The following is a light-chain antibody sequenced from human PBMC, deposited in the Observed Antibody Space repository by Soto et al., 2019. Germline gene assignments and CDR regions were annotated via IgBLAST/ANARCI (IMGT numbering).Light chain of an antibody. V-gene: IGLV2-23*02. CDR3: CSYAGNSEV. CDR1: SGDVGSYNL. J-gene: IGLJ1*01. CDR2: EVT. Sequence: VLPQPASVSGSPGQSITIPCTRTSGDVGSYNLVSWYQQHPGKAPKLLIYEVTERPSGVSNRFSGSKSGSTASLTISGLQPDDEADYYCCSYAGNSEVFGTGTKVTVL.